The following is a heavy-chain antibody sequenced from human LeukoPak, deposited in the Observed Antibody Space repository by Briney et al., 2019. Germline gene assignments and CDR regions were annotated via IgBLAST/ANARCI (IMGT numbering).Heavy chain of an antibody. CDR2: TNPNSGGT. Sequence: ASVKVSCKASGYTFTGYYMHWVRQAPGQGLEWMGWTNPNSGGTNYAQKFQGRVTMTRDTSISTAYVELSRLRSNDTAVYYCARDLAAGYYYYMDVWGKGTTVTVSS. V-gene: IGHV1-2*02. CDR1: GYTFTGYY. CDR3: ARDLAAGYYYYMDV. J-gene: IGHJ6*03. D-gene: IGHD6-25*01.